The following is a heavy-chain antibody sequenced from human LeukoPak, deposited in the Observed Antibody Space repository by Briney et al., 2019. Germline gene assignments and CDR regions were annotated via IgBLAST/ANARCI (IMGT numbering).Heavy chain of an antibody. CDR3: ATRFFGAGTLYFDY. J-gene: IGHJ4*02. D-gene: IGHD6-19*01. CDR1: GYTLTELS. V-gene: IGHV1-24*01. Sequence: GASVKVSCKVSGYTLTELSMHWVRQAPGKGLEWMGGFDPEDGETIYAQKFQSRVTMTEDTSTDTAYMELSSLRSEDTAVYYCATRFFGAGTLYFDYWGQGTLVTVSS. CDR2: FDPEDGET.